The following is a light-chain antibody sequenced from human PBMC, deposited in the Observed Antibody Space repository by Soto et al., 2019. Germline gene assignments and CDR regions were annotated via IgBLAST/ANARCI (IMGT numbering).Light chain of an antibody. CDR2: LGS. V-gene: IGKV2-28*01. CDR3: MKALQTPPT. J-gene: IGKJ2*01. CDR1: QSLLHKNGYNY. Sequence: DIVMTHSPLSLSVTPGEPASISCRSSQSLLHKNGYNYLQWYLQKPGQSPQLLIHLGSHRASGVPDRFSGSGSGTDFTLKISRVEAEDVGVYYCMKALQTPPTFGQGTRVDIK.